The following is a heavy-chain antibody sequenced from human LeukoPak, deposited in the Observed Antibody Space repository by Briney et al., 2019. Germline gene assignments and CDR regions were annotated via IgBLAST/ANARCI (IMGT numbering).Heavy chain of an antibody. CDR1: GFTFSSYS. V-gene: IGHV3-21*01. CDR3: TKTKGFEEAFLFDP. Sequence: GGSLRLSCAASGFTFSSYSMNWVRQAPGKGLEWVSCISSSSRYIYYADSVKGRFTISRDNAKNSLNLQMNSLRAEDTAVYYCTKTKGFEEAFLFDPWGQGALVTVSS. CDR2: ISSSSRYI. D-gene: IGHD3-10*01. J-gene: IGHJ5*02.